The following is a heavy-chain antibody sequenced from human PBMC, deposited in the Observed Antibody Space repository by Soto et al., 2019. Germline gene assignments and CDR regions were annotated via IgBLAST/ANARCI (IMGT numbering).Heavy chain of an antibody. J-gene: IGHJ6*02. D-gene: IGHD1-26*01. CDR3: ARNLGGRLFGMDV. CDR2: IYHGGST. Sequence: QVQLQESGPGLVQPSGTLSLTCAVSGAFISSGNWWSWVRQPPGKGLEWIGEIYHGGSTHFNPSLQSRFTVSVGKAKNQFSLTLGSVTAADTAVYYCARNLGGRLFGMDVWGQGTTVTVSS. V-gene: IGHV4-4*02. CDR1: GAFISSGNW.